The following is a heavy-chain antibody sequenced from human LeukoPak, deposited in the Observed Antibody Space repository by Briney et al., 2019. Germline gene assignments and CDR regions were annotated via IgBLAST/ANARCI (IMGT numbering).Heavy chain of an antibody. D-gene: IGHD3-10*01. J-gene: IGHJ4*02. CDR3: ARGWITMVRGVGY. Sequence: SETLSLTCAVYGGSFSGYYWSWIRQPPGKGLEWIGEINHSGSTNYNPSLKSRVTISVDTSKTQFSLRLSSVTAADTAVYFCARGWITMVRGVGYWGQGTLVTVSS. CDR1: GGSFSGYY. CDR2: INHSGST. V-gene: IGHV4-34*01.